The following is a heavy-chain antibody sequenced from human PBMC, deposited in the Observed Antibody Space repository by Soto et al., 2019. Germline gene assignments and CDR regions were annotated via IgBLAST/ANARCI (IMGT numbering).Heavy chain of an antibody. V-gene: IGHV1-69*06. J-gene: IGHJ6*02. Sequence: QVQLVQSGAEVKKPGSSVKVSCKASGGTFSSYAISWVRQAPGQGLEWMGGIIPIFGTANYAQKFQGRVTITADKSTSTAYMELSSLRSEDTAVYYCARSGRPDGYFVGATTAEYYYYGMDVWGQGTTVTVSS. D-gene: IGHD1-26*01. CDR1: GGTFSSYA. CDR3: ARSGRPDGYFVGATTAEYYYYGMDV. CDR2: IIPIFGTA.